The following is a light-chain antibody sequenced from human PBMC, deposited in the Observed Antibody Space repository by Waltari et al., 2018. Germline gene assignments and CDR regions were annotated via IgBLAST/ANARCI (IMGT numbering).Light chain of an antibody. CDR2: RSN. CDR1: RNNVGNQG. V-gene: IGLV10-54*04. CDR3: SAWDSDLVAVV. Sequence: QAGLTQPPSLSRDLGQTATLTCTGNRNNVGNQGAAWLQQHRGHPPKLLSFRSNNRPSGISDRVSASTSGNTASLTITGLQPDDEADYYCSAWDSDLVAVVFGGGTRLTVL. J-gene: IGLJ3*02.